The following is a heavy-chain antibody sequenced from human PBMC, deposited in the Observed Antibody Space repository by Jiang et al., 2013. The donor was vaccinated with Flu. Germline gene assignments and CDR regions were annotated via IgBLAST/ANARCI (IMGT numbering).Heavy chain of an antibody. V-gene: IGHV4-38-2*01. Sequence: GPGLVKPSETLSLTCAVSGYSISSGYYWGWIRQPPGKGLEWIGSIYHSGSTYYNPSLKSRVTISVDTSKNQFSLKLSSVTAADTAVYYCAREYCSGGSCSYDAFDIWGQGTMVTVSS. CDR2: IYHSGST. D-gene: IGHD2-15*01. J-gene: IGHJ3*02. CDR1: GYSISSGYY. CDR3: AREYCSGGSCSYDAFDI.